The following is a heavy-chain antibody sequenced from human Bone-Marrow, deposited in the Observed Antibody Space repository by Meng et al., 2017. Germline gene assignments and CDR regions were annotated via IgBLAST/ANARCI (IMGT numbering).Heavy chain of an antibody. Sequence: VQLVESRGGPGAARVSLNLFCAASGCTSSGYSMNWVRQGPGKGLESVSSISSSSSYIYYADSVKGRFTISRDNAKNSLYLQMNSLRAEDTAVYYCARDGTYSSGWYEWFDPWGQGTLVTVSS. CDR2: ISSSSSYI. CDR1: GCTSSGYS. V-gene: IGHV3-21*01. D-gene: IGHD6-19*01. J-gene: IGHJ5*02. CDR3: ARDGTYSSGWYEWFDP.